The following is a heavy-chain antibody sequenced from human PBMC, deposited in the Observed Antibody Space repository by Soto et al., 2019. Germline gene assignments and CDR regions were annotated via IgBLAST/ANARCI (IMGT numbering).Heavy chain of an antibody. J-gene: IGHJ6*02. D-gene: IGHD2-21*01. Sequence: GGSLRLSCAASGFTFSTYWMSWVRQAPGKGLEWVANINQDGSEEYYVDSVKGRFTISRDNSKNSLYLQMNSLRAEDTAAYYCAREVNPFHYGMDVWGQGTTVTVSS. CDR1: GFTFSTYW. CDR3: AREVNPFHYGMDV. CDR2: INQDGSEE. V-gene: IGHV3-7*01.